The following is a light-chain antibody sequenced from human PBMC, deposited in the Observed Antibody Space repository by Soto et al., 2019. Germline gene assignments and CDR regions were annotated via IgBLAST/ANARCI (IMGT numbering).Light chain of an antibody. CDR3: QQYGSSFT. J-gene: IGKJ3*01. CDR2: GAS. V-gene: IGKV3-20*01. Sequence: EIVLTQSPGTLSLSPGERATLSCRASQSVSSSYLAWYQQKPGQAPRLLIYGASSRATGIPDRFSGSGSGTDFTLTISRLEREDCAVYYCQQYGSSFTFGPGTKVDIK. CDR1: QSVSSSY.